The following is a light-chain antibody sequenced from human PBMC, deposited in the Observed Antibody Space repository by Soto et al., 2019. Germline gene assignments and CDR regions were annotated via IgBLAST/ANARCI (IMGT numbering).Light chain of an antibody. J-gene: IGKJ1*01. CDR1: QDITIF. Sequence: DIHFTQSPSSVSASVPERFTITCRVSQDITIFLNCYRQKPGKVPILLIYGASILQSGLPSRFSGSGSGTDFTLPISSLQPQGVATYYCQQYNSYSFGQGTKVDIK. CDR3: QQYNSYS. V-gene: IGKV1-27*01. CDR2: GAS.